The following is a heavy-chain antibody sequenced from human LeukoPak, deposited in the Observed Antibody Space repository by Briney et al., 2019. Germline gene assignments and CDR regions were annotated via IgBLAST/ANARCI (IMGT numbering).Heavy chain of an antibody. Sequence: GGSLRLSCAASGFTFSSYGMHWVRQAPGKGLEWVAVIWYDGSNKNYADSVKGRFTISRDNSKNMVYLQMNSLRVEDTAVYYCVLGSPFDYWGQGTLVTVSS. J-gene: IGHJ4*02. CDR3: VLGSPFDY. CDR1: GFTFSSYG. CDR2: IWYDGSNK. V-gene: IGHV3-33*01. D-gene: IGHD3-10*01.